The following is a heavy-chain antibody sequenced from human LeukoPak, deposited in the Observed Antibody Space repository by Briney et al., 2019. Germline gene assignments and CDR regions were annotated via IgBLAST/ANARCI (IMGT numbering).Heavy chain of an antibody. Sequence: SSETLSLTCTVSGDSISTYYWTWIRQPPGKGLEWIGYISDSGSTNYNPSLKSRVTISLDTSKNQFSLKLISLTAADTAAYYCARVEYGDYGWFDPWGQGTLVTVSS. CDR2: ISDSGST. CDR3: ARVEYGDYGWFDP. V-gene: IGHV4-59*01. J-gene: IGHJ5*02. CDR1: GDSISTYY. D-gene: IGHD4-17*01.